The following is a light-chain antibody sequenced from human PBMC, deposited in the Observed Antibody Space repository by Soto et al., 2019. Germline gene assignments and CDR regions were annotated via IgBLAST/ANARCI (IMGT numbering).Light chain of an antibody. CDR1: QSVGSN. Sequence: ELVMTQSPATLSVYPGERATLSCRASQSVGSNLAWYQQKSDQAPRLLIYGASTRATGIPARFSGSGSGTEFTLTISSLQSEDFAVYYCQQYNNWPKTFGQGTKVDIK. J-gene: IGKJ1*01. CDR2: GAS. V-gene: IGKV3-15*01. CDR3: QQYNNWPKT.